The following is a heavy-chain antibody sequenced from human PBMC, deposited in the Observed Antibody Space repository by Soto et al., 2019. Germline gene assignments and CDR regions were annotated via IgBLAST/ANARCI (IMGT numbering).Heavy chain of an antibody. V-gene: IGHV3-33*01. J-gene: IGHJ6*02. CDR1: GFTFSSYG. D-gene: IGHD3-10*01. Sequence: QVQLVESGGGVVQPGRSLRLSCAASGFTFSSYGMHWVRQAPGKGLEWVAVVWYDGSNKYYADSVKGRFTISRDNSKNTLFLQMNSVRAEDTAVYYCARETARGVKGAYYYGMDVWGQGTTVTVSS. CDR2: VWYDGSNK. CDR3: ARETARGVKGAYYYGMDV.